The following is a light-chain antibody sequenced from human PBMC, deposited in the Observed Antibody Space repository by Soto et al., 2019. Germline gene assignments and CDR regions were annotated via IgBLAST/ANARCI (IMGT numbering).Light chain of an antibody. CDR3: ETWDDSLKAVV. CDR2: SNN. J-gene: IGLJ2*01. CDR1: SSNVGGNT. V-gene: IGLV1-44*01. Sequence: QSALTQPPSTSGTPGQRVTMSCSGSSSNVGGNTVTWYQQLSGTAPKLLIYSNNQRPSGVPDRFSGSKSGTSASLAISGLQSEDEADYYCETWDDSLKAVVFGGGTKVTVL.